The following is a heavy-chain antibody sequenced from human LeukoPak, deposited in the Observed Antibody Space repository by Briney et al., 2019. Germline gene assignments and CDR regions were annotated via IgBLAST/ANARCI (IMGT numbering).Heavy chain of an antibody. V-gene: IGHV3-23*01. Sequence: GGSLRLSCAASGFTFSSYAMRWVRQAPGKGLEWVSDICGGGGSTYYADSVKGRFTLSRNNSKDTLYLQIDSPRGEDTAVYYWAKVWCGELLLFDCLGEGTLVTVSS. CDR3: AKVWCGELLLFDC. D-gene: IGHD3-10*01. CDR1: GFTFSSYA. CDR2: ICGGGGST. J-gene: IGHJ4*02.